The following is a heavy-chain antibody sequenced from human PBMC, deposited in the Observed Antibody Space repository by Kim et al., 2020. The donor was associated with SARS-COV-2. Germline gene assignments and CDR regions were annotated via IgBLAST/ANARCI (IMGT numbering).Heavy chain of an antibody. D-gene: IGHD5-12*01. J-gene: IGHJ4*02. V-gene: IGHV3-33*01. CDR3: ARAREMATIGLDY. Sequence: YADSVKGRFTISRDNSKNTLYLQMNSLRAEDTAVYYCARAREMATIGLDYWGQGTLVTVSS.